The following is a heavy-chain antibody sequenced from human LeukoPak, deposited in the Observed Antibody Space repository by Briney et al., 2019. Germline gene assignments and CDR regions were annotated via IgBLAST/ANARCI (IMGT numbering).Heavy chain of an antibody. D-gene: IGHD4-11*01. V-gene: IGHV1-46*01. CDR1: GYTFTSYY. Sequence: ASVKVSCKASGYTFTSYYVHWVRQAPGQGLEWMGIINPSGGSTSYAQKFQGRVTMTRDMSTSTVYMELSSLRSEDTAVYYCARENYSNYVGLDYWGQGTLVTVSS. CDR3: ARENYSNYVGLDY. CDR2: INPSGGST. J-gene: IGHJ4*02.